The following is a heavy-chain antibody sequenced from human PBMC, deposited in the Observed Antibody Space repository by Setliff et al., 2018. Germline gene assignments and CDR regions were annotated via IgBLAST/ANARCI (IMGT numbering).Heavy chain of an antibody. CDR1: GGSFSGYY. CDR3: ARDTAMVKYYFDY. D-gene: IGHD5-18*01. CDR2: INHSGST. Sequence: SETLSLTCAVYGGSFSGYYWSWIRQPPGKGLEWIGEINHSGSTNYNPSLKSRVTISVDTSKNQFSLKLSSVTAADTAVYYCARDTAMVKYYFDYWGQGTLVTVSS. J-gene: IGHJ4*02. V-gene: IGHV4-34*01.